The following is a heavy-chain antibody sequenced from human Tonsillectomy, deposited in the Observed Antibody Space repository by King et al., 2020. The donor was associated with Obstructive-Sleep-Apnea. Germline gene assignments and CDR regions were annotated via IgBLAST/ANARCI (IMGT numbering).Heavy chain of an antibody. Sequence: VQLVESGGGLVQPGRSLRLSCTASGFTFGDYAMSWFRQAPGKGLEWVGFIRSKAYGGPTEYAASVKGRFTISRDDSKSIAYLQMNSLKTEDTAVYYCTRPYGDYDGVRVGGDYWGQGTLVTVSS. CDR2: IRSKAYGGPT. J-gene: IGHJ4*02. CDR1: GFTFGDYA. D-gene: IGHD4-17*01. CDR3: TRPYGDYDGVRVGGDY. V-gene: IGHV3-49*03.